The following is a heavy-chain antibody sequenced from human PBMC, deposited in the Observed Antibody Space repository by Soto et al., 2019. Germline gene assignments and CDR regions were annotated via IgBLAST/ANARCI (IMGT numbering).Heavy chain of an antibody. D-gene: IGHD3-16*01. Sequence: QLQLQESGSGLVKPSQTLSLTCAVSGGSISSGGYSWSWIRQPPGKGLEWIGYIYHSGSTYYNPSLKSRVTISVDRSKNQFSLRLSSVTAADTAVYYGARGGGGGGMLTLFDYWGQGTLVTVFS. V-gene: IGHV4-30-2*01. CDR2: IYHSGST. J-gene: IGHJ4*02. CDR3: ARGGGGGGMLTLFDY. CDR1: GGSISSGGYS.